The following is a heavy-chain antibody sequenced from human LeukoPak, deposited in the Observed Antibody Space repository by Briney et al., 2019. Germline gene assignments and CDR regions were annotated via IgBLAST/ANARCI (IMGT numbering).Heavy chain of an antibody. J-gene: IGHJ4*02. CDR3: ARDGSGSYYRGGFDY. V-gene: IGHV4-31*03. CDR2: IYYSGST. D-gene: IGHD1-26*01. Sequence: SETLSLTCTVSGGSISSGGYYWSWIRQHPGKGLEWIGYIYYSGSTYYNPSLKSRVTISVDTSKNQFSLKLSSVTVADTAVYYCARDGSGSYYRGGFDYWGQGTLVTVSS. CDR1: GGSISSGGYY.